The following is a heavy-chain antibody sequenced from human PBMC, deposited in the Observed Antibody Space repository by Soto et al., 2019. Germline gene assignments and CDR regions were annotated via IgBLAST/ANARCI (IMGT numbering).Heavy chain of an antibody. CDR2: TRNGANDYTT. CDR1: GFTFNDHY. D-gene: IGHD2-15*01. V-gene: IGHV3-72*01. J-gene: IGHJ4*02. Sequence: EVQVVESGGGLVQPGGSLRLSCATSGFTFNDHYLDWVRQAPGKGLEWVGRTRNGANDYTTEYAASVKGRFTISRDESKNSLYLRMNRLKTEETAVYYCVGEVYCSGSSCFESEHWGQGTLVIVSS. CDR3: VGEVYCSGSSCFESEH.